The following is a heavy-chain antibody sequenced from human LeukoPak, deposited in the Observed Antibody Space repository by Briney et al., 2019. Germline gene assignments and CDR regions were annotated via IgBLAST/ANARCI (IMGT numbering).Heavy chain of an antibody. CDR3: ARIVVVAATPASYYYYYYMDV. Sequence: SETLSLTCTVSGGSISRGRYYWSWILQPAGKELERIGRIYTSGSTTYKPSPKTRVTISVDPSKNQFSLKLTSVTAADTAVYYCARIVVVAATPASYYYYYYMDVWGKGTTVTISS. J-gene: IGHJ6*03. D-gene: IGHD2-15*01. CDR1: GGSISRGRYY. V-gene: IGHV4-61*02. CDR2: IYTSGST.